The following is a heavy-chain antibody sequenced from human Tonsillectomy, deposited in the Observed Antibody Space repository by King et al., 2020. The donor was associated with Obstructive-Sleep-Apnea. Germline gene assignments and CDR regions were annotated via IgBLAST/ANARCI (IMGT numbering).Heavy chain of an antibody. V-gene: IGHV1-69*06. J-gene: IGHJ4*02. CDR2: IIPILGTT. Sequence: VQLVESGAEVKQPGSSVKVSCKASGGIFMNYAINWVRQAPGQGLEWVGGIIPILGTTNYAQKFQGRVTIIADKSTNTSYMVLRSLRSEDTAVYYCAKVTSCTSSINCYQRGFDYWGQGTLLTVSS. CDR1: GGIFMNYA. D-gene: IGHD2-2*01. CDR3: AKVTSCTSSINCYQRGFDY.